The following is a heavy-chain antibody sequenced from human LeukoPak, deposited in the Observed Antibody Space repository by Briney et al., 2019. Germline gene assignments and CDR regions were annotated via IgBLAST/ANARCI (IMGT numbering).Heavy chain of an antibody. CDR2: ISWNSGSI. Sequence: PGGSLRLSCAASGFTFDDYAMHWVRQAPGKGLEWDSGISWNSGSIGYADSVKGRFTISRDNAKNSLYLQMNSLRAEDTALYYCAKDILRYSSGGWFDPWGQGTLVTVSS. CDR3: AKDILRYSSGGWFDP. D-gene: IGHD6-19*01. CDR1: GFTFDDYA. V-gene: IGHV3-9*01. J-gene: IGHJ5*02.